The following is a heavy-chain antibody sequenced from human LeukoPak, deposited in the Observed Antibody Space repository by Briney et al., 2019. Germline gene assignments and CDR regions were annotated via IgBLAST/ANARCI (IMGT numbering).Heavy chain of an antibody. CDR2: INPNSGGT. V-gene: IGHV1-2*02. Sequence: GASVKVSCKASGYTFTGYYMHWVRQAPGQGLEWMGWINPNSGGTNYAQKFQGRVTMTRDTSISTAYMELRSLRSDDTAVYYCARDSYYYDSSGYFRIYYFDYWGQGTLVTVSS. J-gene: IGHJ4*02. CDR1: GYTFTGYY. D-gene: IGHD3-22*01. CDR3: ARDSYYYDSSGYFRIYYFDY.